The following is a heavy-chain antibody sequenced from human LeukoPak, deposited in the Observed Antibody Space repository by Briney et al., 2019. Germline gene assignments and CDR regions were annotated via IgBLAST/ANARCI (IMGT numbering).Heavy chain of an antibody. CDR1: GDSISSGRYY. CDR2: IHSSGGT. D-gene: IGHD2-2*01. Sequence: SETLSLTCTVSGDSISSGRYYWSWIRQPAGKGLEWIGRIHSSGGTEYYPSLKRRVTISVDTAKNQFSLKLTSVTAADTAVYYCAREGASWGFTWGQGTLVTVSS. V-gene: IGHV4-61*02. J-gene: IGHJ5*02. CDR3: AREGASWGFT.